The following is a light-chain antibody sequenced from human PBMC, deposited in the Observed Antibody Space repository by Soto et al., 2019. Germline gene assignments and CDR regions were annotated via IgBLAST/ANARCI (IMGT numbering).Light chain of an antibody. V-gene: IGKV3-20*01. J-gene: IGKJ2*01. CDR1: QSVSSSY. CDR3: QQYGSSPPTT. CDR2: GAS. Sequence: ESVLTQSPGTLSLSPGERATLSCRASQSVSSSYLAWSQQKPGQAPRLLIYGASSRATGIPDRFSGSGSGTDFTLTISRLEPEDFAVYYCQQYGSSPPTTFGQGTKLEIK.